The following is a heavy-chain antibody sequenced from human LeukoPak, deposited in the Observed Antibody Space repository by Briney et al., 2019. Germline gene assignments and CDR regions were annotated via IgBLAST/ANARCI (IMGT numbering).Heavy chain of an antibody. J-gene: IGHJ4*02. V-gene: IGHV4-59*08. CDR3: ARSDGGRSDY. D-gene: IGHD1-26*01. CDR2: IYYSGST. CDR1: GGSISSYY. Sequence: SETLSLTCTVSGGSISSYYWSWVRQPPGKGLKWIGYIYYSGSTNYNPSLKSRVTISVDTSKNQFSLKLSSVTAADTAVYYCARSDGGRSDYWGQGTLVTVSS.